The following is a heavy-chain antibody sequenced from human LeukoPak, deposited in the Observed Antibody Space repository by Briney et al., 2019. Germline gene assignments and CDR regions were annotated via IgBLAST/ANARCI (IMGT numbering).Heavy chain of an antibody. CDR2: ISYDGSSK. Sequence: GGSLRLSCAASGFTFSSYGMHWVRQAPGKGLEWVAVISYDGSSKYYADSVKGRFTISRDNSKNTLYLQMNSLRAEDTAVYYCAKTRDILTGRQYYFDYWGQGTLVTVSS. CDR1: GFTFSSYG. D-gene: IGHD3-9*01. CDR3: AKTRDILTGRQYYFDY. V-gene: IGHV3-30*18. J-gene: IGHJ4*02.